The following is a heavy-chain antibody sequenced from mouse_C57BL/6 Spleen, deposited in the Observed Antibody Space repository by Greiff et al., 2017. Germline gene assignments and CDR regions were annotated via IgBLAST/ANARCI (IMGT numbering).Heavy chain of an antibody. D-gene: IGHD2-1*01. V-gene: IGHV1-39*01. CDR2: INPNYGTT. CDR1: GYSFTDYN. Sequence: QLQQSGPELVKPGASVKISCKASGYSFTDYNMNWVKQSTGQGLEWIGVINPNYGTTSYNQKFKGKATLTVDQSSSTAYMQLNSLTSEDSAVYCCARSTMVTTWFADWGQGTLVTVSA. CDR3: ARSTMVTTWFAD. J-gene: IGHJ3*01.